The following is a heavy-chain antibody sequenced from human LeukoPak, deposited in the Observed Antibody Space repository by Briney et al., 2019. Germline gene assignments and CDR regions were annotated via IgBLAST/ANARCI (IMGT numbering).Heavy chain of an antibody. CDR1: GLTFSDYY. V-gene: IGHV3-11*01. CDR3: ARDRGSGRWNWFDP. D-gene: IGHD3-10*01. CDR2: ITSGASTI. Sequence: GGSLRLSCAVSGLTFSDYYMSWIRQAPGKGLEWVSYITSGASTIYYADSVKGRFTISRDDAKNSLYLQMNSLRAEDTAVYYCARDRGSGRWNWFDPWGQGTLVTVSS. J-gene: IGHJ5*02.